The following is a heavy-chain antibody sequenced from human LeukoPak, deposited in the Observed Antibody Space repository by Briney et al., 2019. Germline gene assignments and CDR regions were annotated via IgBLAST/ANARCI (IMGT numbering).Heavy chain of an antibody. J-gene: IGHJ4*02. Sequence: GGSLRLSCAASGFTFSSYSMNWVRHAPGKGLEWVSYISSRSATIYYADSVKGRFTISRDNAKNSLYLQMNSLRAEDTAVYYCARDPLSSSSFDLWGKGTLVTVSS. V-gene: IGHV3-48*01. CDR3: ARDPLSSSSFDL. CDR1: GFTFSSYS. D-gene: IGHD6-13*01. CDR2: ISSRSATI.